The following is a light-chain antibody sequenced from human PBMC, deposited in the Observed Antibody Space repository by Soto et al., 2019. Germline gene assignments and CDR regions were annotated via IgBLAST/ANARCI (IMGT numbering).Light chain of an antibody. CDR3: QQDWDLPGT. J-gene: IGKJ1*01. CDR1: QSVSSNY. CDR2: GAS. V-gene: IGKV3D-7*01. Sequence: PGETVTLSCRASQSVSSNYLTWCQQKPGQATRLLISGASTRATSTPARCSGMGSGTDFTLTISSLQPEEFAVYYGQQDWDLPGTVGQGTKVDIK.